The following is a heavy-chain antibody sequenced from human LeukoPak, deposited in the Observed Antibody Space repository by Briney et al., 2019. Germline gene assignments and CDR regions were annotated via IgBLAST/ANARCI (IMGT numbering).Heavy chain of an antibody. Sequence: PGGSLRLSCAASGFTFSSYAMSWVRQAPGKGLEWVSAISGSGGSTYYADSVKGRFTISRDNSKNTLYLQMNNLRAEDTAVYYCAKGVCSGGSCYQPPFDYWGQGTLVTVSS. V-gene: IGHV3-23*01. J-gene: IGHJ4*02. D-gene: IGHD2-15*01. CDR1: GFTFSSYA. CDR3: AKGVCSGGSCYQPPFDY. CDR2: ISGSGGST.